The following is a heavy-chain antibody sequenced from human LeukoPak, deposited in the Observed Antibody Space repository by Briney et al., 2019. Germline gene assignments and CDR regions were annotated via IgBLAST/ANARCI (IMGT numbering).Heavy chain of an antibody. CDR2: IRQDGSEK. CDR3: ARKGCGSGRCHDASDV. J-gene: IGHJ3*01. CDR1: GVMFPSYW. Sequence: GGSLRLSCAASGVMFPSYWMTWVRQAPGKGLEWVANIRQDGSEKYYVDSVKGRFTISRDNAKNSVYLQMNSLRVEDTAVYYCARKGCGSGRCHDASDVWGQGTMVTVSS. D-gene: IGHD2-15*01. V-gene: IGHV3-7*05.